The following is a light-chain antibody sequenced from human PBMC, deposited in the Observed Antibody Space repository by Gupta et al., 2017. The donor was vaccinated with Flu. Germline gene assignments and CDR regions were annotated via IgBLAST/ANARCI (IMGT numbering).Light chain of an antibody. V-gene: IGLV3-25*03. CDR2: KDT. J-gene: IGLJ2*01. CDR3: QSADNSGTYVV. Sequence: SYQLTQPPPASVPPGQTATITCPGNTSSTQYTYWYQQKPGQAPVLVIFKDTERPSGSPERFSGSNSGTTVTLTISGVQAEDEAAYYCQSADNSGTYVVFGGGTKLTV. CDR1: TSSTQY.